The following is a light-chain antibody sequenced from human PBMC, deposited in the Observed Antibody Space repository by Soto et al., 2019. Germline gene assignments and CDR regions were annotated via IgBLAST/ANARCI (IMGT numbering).Light chain of an antibody. CDR1: QTISSW. J-gene: IGKJ1*01. CDR3: QHYNSYSEA. V-gene: IGKV1-5*03. Sequence: DIQMTQSPSTLSGSVGDRVTITCRASQTISSWLAWYQQKPGKAPKLLIYKASTLKNGVPSRFSGSGSGTEFTLTISSLQPDDFATDYCQHYNSYSEAFGQGTKVEL. CDR2: KAS.